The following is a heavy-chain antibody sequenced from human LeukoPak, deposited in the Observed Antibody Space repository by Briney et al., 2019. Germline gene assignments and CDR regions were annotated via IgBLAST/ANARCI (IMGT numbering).Heavy chain of an antibody. CDR2: ISSSSSYI. CDR3: AKRSRVVATFDYYMDV. V-gene: IGHV3-21*04. CDR1: GFTFSSYS. D-gene: IGHD5-12*01. Sequence: GGSLRLSCAASGFTFSSYSMNWVRQAPGKGLEWVSSISSSSSYIYYADSVKGRFTISRDNSKNTLYLQMNSLGAEDTAVYYCAKRSRVVATFDYYMDVWGKGTTVTVSS. J-gene: IGHJ6*03.